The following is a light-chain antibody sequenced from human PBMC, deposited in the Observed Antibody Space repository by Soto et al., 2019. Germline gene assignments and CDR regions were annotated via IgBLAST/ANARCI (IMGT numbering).Light chain of an antibody. CDR1: SSNIGGNS. V-gene: IGLV1-51*01. CDR2: DDN. Sequence: QSVLTQPPSVSAAPGQKVTISCSGSSSNIGGNSVSWYQQLPGTAPKLLIYDDNKRPSGIPDRFSGSKSGTSATLGISGLQAEDEADYYCSSYTSSSPYVFGTGTKVTVL. J-gene: IGLJ1*01. CDR3: SSYTSSSPYV.